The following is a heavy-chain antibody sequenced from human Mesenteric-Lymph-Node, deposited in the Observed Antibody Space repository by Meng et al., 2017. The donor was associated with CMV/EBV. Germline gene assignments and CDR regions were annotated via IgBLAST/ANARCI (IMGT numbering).Heavy chain of an antibody. CDR3: ARVSGGSWYDY. Sequence: GESLKISCAASGFTFSSCDMHWVRQATGKGLEWVSAIGTAGDTYYPGSVKGRFTISRENAKNSLYLQMNSLRAGDTAVYYCARVSGGSWYDYWGQGTLVTVSS. CDR2: IGTAGDT. D-gene: IGHD6-13*01. J-gene: IGHJ4*02. CDR1: GFTFSSCD. V-gene: IGHV3-13*01.